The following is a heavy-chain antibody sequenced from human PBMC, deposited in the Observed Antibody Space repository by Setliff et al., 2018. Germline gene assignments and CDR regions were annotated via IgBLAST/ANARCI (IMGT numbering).Heavy chain of an antibody. CDR1: GVTFSTYR. CDR2: IWGDGVKK. CDR3: ARTCSGSGCYAGIES. D-gene: IGHD2-15*01. V-gene: IGHV3-33*08. Sequence: LRLSCAASGVTFSTYRMHWVRQAPGKGLEWVAVIWGDGVKKYDADYVKGRFTISRDNSKNTLYLQMNSLRPEDTAVYYCARTCSGSGCYAGIESWGQGTPVTVSS. J-gene: IGHJ4*02.